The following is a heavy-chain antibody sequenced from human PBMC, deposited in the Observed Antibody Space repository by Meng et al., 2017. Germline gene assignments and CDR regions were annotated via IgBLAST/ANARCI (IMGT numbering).Heavy chain of an antibody. V-gene: IGHV4-34*01. J-gene: IGHJ4*02. CDR2: INHSGST. D-gene: IGHD2-21*02. Sequence: QLQQWGAGLLKPSETLSLTCAVYGGSFSGYYWSWIRQPPGKGLEWIGEINHSGSTNYNPSLKSRVTISVDTSKNQFSLKLSSVTAADTAVYYCARDTVETYCGGDCCPLGYWGQGTLVTVSS. CDR1: GGSFSGYY. CDR3: ARDTVETYCGGDCCPLGY.